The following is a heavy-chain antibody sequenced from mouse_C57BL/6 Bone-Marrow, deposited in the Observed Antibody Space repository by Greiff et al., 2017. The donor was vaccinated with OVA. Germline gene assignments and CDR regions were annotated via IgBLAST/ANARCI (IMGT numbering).Heavy chain of an antibody. CDR3: AREITTVTFDY. J-gene: IGHJ2*01. CDR1: GYSFTSYY. D-gene: IGHD1-2*01. Sequence: LVEPGASVKISCKASGYSFTSYYIHWVKQRPGQGLEWIGWIYPGSGNTKYNEKFKGKATLTADTSSSTAYMQLSSLTSEDSAVYYCAREITTVTFDYWGQGTTLTVSS. V-gene: IGHV1-66*01. CDR2: IYPGSGNT.